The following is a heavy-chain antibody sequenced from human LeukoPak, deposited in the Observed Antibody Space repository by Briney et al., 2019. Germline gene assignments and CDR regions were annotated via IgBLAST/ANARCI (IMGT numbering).Heavy chain of an antibody. Sequence: GGSLRLSCAASGFTFDDYGMSWVRQAPGKGLEWDSGINWNGGSTGYADSVKVRFTISRDNAKNSLYLQMNSLRAEDTALYYCAREYYYDSSGYPGYWGQGTLVTVSS. D-gene: IGHD3-22*01. V-gene: IGHV3-20*04. J-gene: IGHJ4*02. CDR2: INWNGGST. CDR1: GFTFDDYG. CDR3: AREYYYDSSGYPGY.